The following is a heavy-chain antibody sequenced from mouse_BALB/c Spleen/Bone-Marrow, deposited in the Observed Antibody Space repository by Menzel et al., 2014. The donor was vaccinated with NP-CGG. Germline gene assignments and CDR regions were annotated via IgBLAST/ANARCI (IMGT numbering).Heavy chain of an antibody. J-gene: IGHJ4*01. V-gene: IGHV1-12*01. Sequence: VQLQQSGAELVKPGASVKMSCKASGYTFTSYNMHWVKQTPGQGLEWIGAIYPGSGDTSCNQKFKGKATLTADKSSSTAYMQLSSLTSEDSAVYYCARVRGGGMDYWGQGTSVTVSS. D-gene: IGHD1-1*01. CDR3: ARVRGGGMDY. CDR1: GYTFTSYN. CDR2: IYPGSGDT.